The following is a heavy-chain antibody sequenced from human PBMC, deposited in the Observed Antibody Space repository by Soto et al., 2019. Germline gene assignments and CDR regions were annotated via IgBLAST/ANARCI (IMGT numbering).Heavy chain of an antibody. CDR1: GGSISSYY. V-gene: IGHV4-59*08. CDR3: ARAYYGDYPYFDY. CDR2: IYYSGST. J-gene: IGHJ4*02. Sequence: SETLSLTCTVSGGSISSYYWSWIRQPPGKGLEWIGYIYYSGSTNYNPSLKSRVTISVDTSKNQFSLKLSSVTAADTAVYFCARAYYGDYPYFDYWGQGALVTVSS. D-gene: IGHD4-17*01.